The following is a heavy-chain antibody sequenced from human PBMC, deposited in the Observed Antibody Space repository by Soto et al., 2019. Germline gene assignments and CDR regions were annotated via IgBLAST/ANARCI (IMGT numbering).Heavy chain of an antibody. CDR1: GDSVSGNSAA. D-gene: IGHD3-16*01. V-gene: IGHV6-1*01. CDR2: TYYRSRWYN. CDR3: AREFPYYASSDIYLDY. J-gene: IGHJ4*02. Sequence: SQTLSLTCAISGDSVSGNSAAWNWIRQSPSRGLEWLGRTYYRSRWYNDYAVSVKSRITVTPDTSKNQFSLHLNSVTPEDTAVYYCAREFPYYASSDIYLDYWGQGALVTVSS.